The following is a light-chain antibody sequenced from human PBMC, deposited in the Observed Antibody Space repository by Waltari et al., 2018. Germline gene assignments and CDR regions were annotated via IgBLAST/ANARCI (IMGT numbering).Light chain of an antibody. CDR2: GAS. CDR1: QSVSSSY. V-gene: IGKV3-20*01. Sequence: EIVLTQSPGTLSLSPGVSATLSCRASQSVSSSYLAWYQQKPGQPPRLLIYGASSRATGIPDRFSGSGSGTDFTLTISRLEPEDFAVYYCQQFGTSIYTFGQGTRLEIK. CDR3: QQFGTSIYT. J-gene: IGKJ2*01.